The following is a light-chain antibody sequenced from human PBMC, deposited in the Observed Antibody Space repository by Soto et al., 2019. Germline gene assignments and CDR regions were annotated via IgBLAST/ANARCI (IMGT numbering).Light chain of an antibody. CDR1: SGHSSYA. CDR2: LNSDGSH. J-gene: IGLJ2*01. CDR3: QPGGTGIVV. Sequence: QSVLTQSPSASASLGASVKLTCTLSSGHSSYAIAWHQQQPEKGPRYLMKLNSDGSHSKGDGIPDRFSGSSSGAERYLTIPSLQSEDEADYSCQPGGTGIVVFGGGTKLPVL. V-gene: IGLV4-69*01.